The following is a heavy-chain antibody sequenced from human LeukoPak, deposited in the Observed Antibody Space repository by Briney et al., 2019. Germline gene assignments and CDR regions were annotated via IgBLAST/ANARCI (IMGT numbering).Heavy chain of an antibody. CDR3: AXSWXXXXY. CDR1: GXSXXSYW. V-gene: IGHV5-51*01. D-gene: IGHD6-13*01. CDR2: IYPGDSDT. Sequence: GXSXXSYWIGWVRQMPGXGLEWMGIIYPGDSDTRYSPSFQGQVTISADKSISTAYLQWSSLKASDTAMYYCAXSWXXXXYWGQGTLXTVSS. J-gene: IGHJ4*02.